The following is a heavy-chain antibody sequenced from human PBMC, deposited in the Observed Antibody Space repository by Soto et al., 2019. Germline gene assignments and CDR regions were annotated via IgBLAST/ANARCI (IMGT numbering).Heavy chain of an antibody. Sequence: PSETLSLTCTVSGGSISSSSYYWGWIRQPPWKGLEWIGSIYYSGSTYYNPSLKSRVTISVDTSKNQFSLKLSSVTAADTAVYYCARSRLPPGQRIQTFFDYWGQGTLVTVSS. CDR3: ARSRLPPGQRIQTFFDY. CDR2: IYYSGST. V-gene: IGHV4-39*01. D-gene: IGHD2-15*01. J-gene: IGHJ4*02. CDR1: GGSISSSSYY.